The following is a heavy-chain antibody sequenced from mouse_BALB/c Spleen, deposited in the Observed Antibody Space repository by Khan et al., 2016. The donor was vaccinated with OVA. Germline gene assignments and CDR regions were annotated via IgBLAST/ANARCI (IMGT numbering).Heavy chain of an antibody. CDR2: ISYSGST. J-gene: IGHJ2*01. CDR3: ARTARIKY. Sequence: EVKLLESGPGLVKPSQSLSLTCTVTGYSITSGYGWNWIRQFPGNKLEWMGYISYSGSTNYNPSLKSRISITRDTSKNHFFLQLNSVTTEDTATYYCARTARIKYWGQGTTLTVCS. V-gene: IGHV3-2*02. D-gene: IGHD1-2*01. CDR1: GYSITSGYG.